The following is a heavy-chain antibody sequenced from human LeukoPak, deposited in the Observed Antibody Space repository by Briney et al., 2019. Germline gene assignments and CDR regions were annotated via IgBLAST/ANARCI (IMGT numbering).Heavy chain of an antibody. CDR3: ARSRSSGWSRYYFDY. V-gene: IGHV3-11*01. CDR2: ISSSGSTI. J-gene: IGHJ4*01. CDR1: GFTFGDYY. Sequence: PGGSLRLSCAASGFTFGDYYMSWIRQAPGKGLEWVSYISSSGSTIYYADSVKGRFTISRDNAKNSLYLQMNSLRAEDTAAYYCARSRSSGWSRYYFDYWGQGTLVTVSS. D-gene: IGHD6-19*01.